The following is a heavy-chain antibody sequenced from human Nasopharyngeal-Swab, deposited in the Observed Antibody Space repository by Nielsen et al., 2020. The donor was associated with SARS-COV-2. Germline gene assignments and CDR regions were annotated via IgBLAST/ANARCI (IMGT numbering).Heavy chain of an antibody. CDR1: GITFSSYS. CDR3: ARDSGPEIWQWLAYYFDY. CDR2: ISSSSTYI. Sequence: GGSLRLSCVASGITFSSYSMNWVRQAPGKGLEWVSSISSSSTYIYYADSVKGRFTISRDNAKNLLYLQMNSLRAEDTAVYYCARDSGPEIWQWLAYYFDYWGQGTLVTVSS. V-gene: IGHV3-21*01. J-gene: IGHJ4*02. D-gene: IGHD6-19*01.